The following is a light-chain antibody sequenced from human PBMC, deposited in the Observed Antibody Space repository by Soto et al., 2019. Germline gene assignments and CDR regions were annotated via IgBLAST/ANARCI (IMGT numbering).Light chain of an antibody. CDR2: DAP. CDR3: QHRYSWPPA. V-gene: IGKV3-11*01. CDR1: QSVGIY. J-gene: IGKJ5*01. Sequence: EIVLTQSPGTLSMSPGESATLSCRASQSVGIYLGWYQQRPGQAPRLLIYDAPHRAAGIPARFSGSGSGTDLPLTINRLDPEDFAVYYCQHRYSWPPAFGQGTRLDI.